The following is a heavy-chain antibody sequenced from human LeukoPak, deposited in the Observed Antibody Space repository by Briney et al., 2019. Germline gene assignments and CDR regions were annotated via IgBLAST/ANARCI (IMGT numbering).Heavy chain of an antibody. CDR1: GGSFSGYY. Sequence: SETLSLTCAVYGGSFSGYYWSWIRQPPGKGLEWIGEINHSGSTNYNPSLKSRVTISVDTSKNQFSLKLSSVTAADTAVYYCARRYYDSSGNPIDYWGQGTLVTVSS. J-gene: IGHJ4*02. V-gene: IGHV4-34*01. CDR3: ARRYYDSSGNPIDY. CDR2: INHSGST. D-gene: IGHD3-22*01.